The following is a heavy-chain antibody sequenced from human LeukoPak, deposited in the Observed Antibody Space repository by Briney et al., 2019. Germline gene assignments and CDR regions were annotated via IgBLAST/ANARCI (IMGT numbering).Heavy chain of an antibody. V-gene: IGHV3-49*03. CDR2: ISGGTT. CDR3: SRGSGWLSVY. D-gene: IGHD6-19*01. CDR1: GFTFGDYL. Sequence: HPGRSLRLSCTASGFTFGDYLMSWFRQAPGKGLEWIGFISGGTTEYAASVKGRFTISRDDSTSNAYLQMNSLTTEDTAVYYCSRGSGWLSVYWGQGTLVTVSS. J-gene: IGHJ4*02.